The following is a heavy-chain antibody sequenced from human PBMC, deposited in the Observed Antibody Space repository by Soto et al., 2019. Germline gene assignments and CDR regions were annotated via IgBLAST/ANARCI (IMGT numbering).Heavy chain of an antibody. D-gene: IGHD3-10*01. CDR1: GYTLTDYQ. V-gene: IGHV1-2*02. J-gene: IGHJ4*02. CDR2: INPDSGCT. CDR3: TRDMVQGVTILSY. Sequence: ASVKVSCKASGYTLTDYQIYWVRQAPGQGLEWMGWINPDSGCTGYAQNFQGRVTMTRDTSISTAYMELSRLESDDTAVYYCTRDMVQGVTILSYWGQGTLVTVSS.